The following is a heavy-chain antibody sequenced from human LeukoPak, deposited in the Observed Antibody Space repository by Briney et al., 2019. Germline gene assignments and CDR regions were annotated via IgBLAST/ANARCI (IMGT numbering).Heavy chain of an antibody. CDR1: GFTFTNYY. V-gene: IGHV3-7*01. CDR2: IKQDGSDK. D-gene: IGHD1-26*01. CDR3: ARDEGGSYYYF. Sequence: GGSLRLSCAASGFTFTNYYMSGVRQAPGKGLEWVANIKQDGSDKYYVDSVKGRFTISRDNAKSSLYLQMNSLRAEDTAVYYCARDEGGSYYYFWGQGTLVAVSS. J-gene: IGHJ4*02.